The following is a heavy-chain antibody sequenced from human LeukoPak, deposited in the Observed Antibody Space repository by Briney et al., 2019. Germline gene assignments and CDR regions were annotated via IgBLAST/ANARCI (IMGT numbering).Heavy chain of an antibody. Sequence: ASVKVSCKASGYTFTNYGIIWVRQAPGQGLEWMGWISPYNGNTNYAQKLQGRVTMTTDTSTSTAYMELRSLSSDDTAVYYCARGILDATYYYYYYMDVWGKGTTVTVSS. CDR2: ISPYNGNT. CDR1: GYTFTNYG. V-gene: IGHV1-18*01. J-gene: IGHJ6*03. D-gene: IGHD1-1*01. CDR3: ARGILDATYYYYYYMDV.